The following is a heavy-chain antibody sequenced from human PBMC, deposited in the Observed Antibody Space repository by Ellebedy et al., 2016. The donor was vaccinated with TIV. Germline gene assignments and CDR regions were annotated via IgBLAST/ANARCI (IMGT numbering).Heavy chain of an antibody. CDR2: NSAYNGNT. Sequence: ASVKVSCKASGYTFTSYGISWVRQAPGQGLEWMGWNSAYNGNTHYAQKLQGRVTMTTDTSTSTAYMELRSLTSDDTAVYYCARDRLTGTSSNDYWGQGTLVTVSS. CDR3: ARDRLTGTSSNDY. CDR1: GYTFTSYG. J-gene: IGHJ4*02. D-gene: IGHD1-20*01. V-gene: IGHV1-18*01.